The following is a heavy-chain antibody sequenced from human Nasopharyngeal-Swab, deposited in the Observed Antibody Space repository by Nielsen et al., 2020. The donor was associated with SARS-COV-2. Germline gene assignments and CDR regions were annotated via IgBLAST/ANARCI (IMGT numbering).Heavy chain of an antibody. V-gene: IGHV1-3*01. CDR3: ARDLGGYYYYMDV. D-gene: IGHD3-16*01. CDR2: SNPGNGNT. Sequence: WARQAPGQRLEWMGWSNPGNGNTKYAQEFQGRVTITRDTPASTAYMELSSLRSEDTAIYYCARDLGGYYYYMDVWGKGTTVTVSS. J-gene: IGHJ6*03.